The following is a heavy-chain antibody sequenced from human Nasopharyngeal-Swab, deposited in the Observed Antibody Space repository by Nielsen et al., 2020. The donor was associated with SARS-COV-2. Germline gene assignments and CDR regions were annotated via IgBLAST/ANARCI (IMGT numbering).Heavy chain of an antibody. CDR2: SWSDGTNK. J-gene: IGHJ4*02. V-gene: IGHV3-33*01. Sequence: GGSLRLSSAASGFTFNNYVMHWVRQAPGKGLEWGAVSWSDGTNKYYSDSVKGRFTISRDNSKNTLYLQMNSLRAEDTAVYYCARERDIVAFDSWGQGTLVTVSS. CDR1: GFTFNNYV. D-gene: IGHD5-12*01. CDR3: ARERDIVAFDS.